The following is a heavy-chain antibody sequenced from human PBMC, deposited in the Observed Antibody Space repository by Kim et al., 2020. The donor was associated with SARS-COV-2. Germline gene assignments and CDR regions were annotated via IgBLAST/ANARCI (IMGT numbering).Heavy chain of an antibody. Sequence: GGSLRLSCAASAFDFSGHTMHWVRQAPGKGLEWVSYISSSSNDRSYTDSVKGRFTISRDNARRSLHLQMNGLTDEDTAVYYCTRDACRGDCYSAFDLWG. V-gene: IGHV3-48*02. J-gene: IGHJ3*01. D-gene: IGHD2-21*02. CDR3: TRDACRGDCYSAFDL. CDR1: AFDFSGHT. CDR2: ISSSSNDR.